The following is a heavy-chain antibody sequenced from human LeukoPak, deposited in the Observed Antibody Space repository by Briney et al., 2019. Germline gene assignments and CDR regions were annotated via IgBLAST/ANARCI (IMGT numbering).Heavy chain of an antibody. CDR3: ARGESGNHAGFFDI. Sequence: SETLSLTCTVSGGSITNYYWTWIRQPPGKELEWIGFIYYSGSTTYSPSLKSRVTISVNTSKNQFSLKLSSVTAADTAVYYCARGESGNHAGFFDIWGQGTMVTVSS. CDR2: IYYSGST. J-gene: IGHJ3*02. CDR1: GGSITNYY. D-gene: IGHD1-14*01. V-gene: IGHV4-59*01.